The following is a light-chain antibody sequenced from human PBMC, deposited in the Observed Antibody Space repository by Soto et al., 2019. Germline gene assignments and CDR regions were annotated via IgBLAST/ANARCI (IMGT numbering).Light chain of an antibody. Sequence: DIQMTQSPSTLSASVGDRVTITCRASQSISSWLAWYQQKPGKAPKLLIYKASDLESGVPSRFSGSGSGTEFTLTISSLQPDDFATYYCQQYNSYPWTFGQGNKVDIK. J-gene: IGKJ1*01. CDR1: QSISSW. CDR3: QQYNSYPWT. CDR2: KAS. V-gene: IGKV1-5*03.